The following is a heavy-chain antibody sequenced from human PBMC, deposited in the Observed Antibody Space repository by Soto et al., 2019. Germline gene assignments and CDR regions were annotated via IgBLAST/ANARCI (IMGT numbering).Heavy chain of an antibody. V-gene: IGHV3-49*04. J-gene: IGHJ6*02. CDR2: IRSKAYGGTT. CDR3: TRDNPLGSILEWLPLYGMDV. Sequence: QTGGSLRLSCTASGFTFGDYAMSWVRQAPGKGLEWVGFIRSKAYGGTTEYAASVKGRFTISRDDSKSIAYLQMNSLKTEDTAVYYCTRDNPLGSILEWLPLYGMDVWGQGTTVTVSS. D-gene: IGHD3-3*01. CDR1: GFTFGDYA.